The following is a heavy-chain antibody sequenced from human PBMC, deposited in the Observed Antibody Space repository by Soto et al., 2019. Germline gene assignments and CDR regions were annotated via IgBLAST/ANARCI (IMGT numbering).Heavy chain of an antibody. CDR3: ARTHYDILTGYYPYYFDY. Sequence: GGSLRLSCAASGFTFSSYWMSWVRQAPGKGLEWVANIKQDGSEKYYVDSVKGRFTISRDNAKNSLYLQMNSLRAEDTAVYYCARTHYDILTGYYPYYFDYWGQGTLVNVSS. CDR1: GFTFSSYW. J-gene: IGHJ4*02. CDR2: IKQDGSEK. V-gene: IGHV3-7*04. D-gene: IGHD3-9*01.